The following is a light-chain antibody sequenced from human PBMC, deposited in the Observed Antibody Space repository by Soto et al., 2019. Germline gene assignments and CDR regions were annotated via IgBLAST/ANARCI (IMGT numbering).Light chain of an antibody. V-gene: IGKV1-39*01. Sequence: DIQMTQSPSYLSASVGDRVNLTCRSSPYINTFVNWYQQEPGKAPKLLIPTASGLHSGVPSRFSGSGSGTDFTLTISSLQPDDVASFYCQQSFRPPYTFGQGTKLDI. CDR2: TAS. CDR1: PYINTF. J-gene: IGKJ2*01. CDR3: QQSFRPPYT.